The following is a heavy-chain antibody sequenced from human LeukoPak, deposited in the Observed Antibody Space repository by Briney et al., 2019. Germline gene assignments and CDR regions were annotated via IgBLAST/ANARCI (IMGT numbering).Heavy chain of an antibody. CDR1: GYSISNGYY. J-gene: IGHJ6*04. CDR2: IYQSVTT. CDR3: AGGSNYYYSMDV. Sequence: SETLSLTCAVSGYSISNGYYWGWIRQPPGKGLEWIGSIYQSVTTYYSPSLKSRVAISTDTPKNQYSLKLTSVTAADTAVYYCAGGSNYYYSMDVWGKGTTVTVSS. D-gene: IGHD3/OR15-3a*01. V-gene: IGHV4-38-2*01.